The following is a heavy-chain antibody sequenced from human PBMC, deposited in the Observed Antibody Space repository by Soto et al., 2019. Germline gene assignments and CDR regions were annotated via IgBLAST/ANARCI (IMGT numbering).Heavy chain of an antibody. D-gene: IGHD2-2*01. Sequence: PSETLSLTCGVSGGSISSGGYSWNWIRQPPGKGLEWIGYIYQSGSSYYNPSLKSRVTISIDRSKNQFSPKLSSVTAADTAVYYCARGRVVVPAAVMFNCLDPWGQGALVTVSS. CDR1: GGSISSGGYS. J-gene: IGHJ5*02. V-gene: IGHV4-30-2*01. CDR3: ARGRVVVPAAVMFNCLDP. CDR2: IYQSGSS.